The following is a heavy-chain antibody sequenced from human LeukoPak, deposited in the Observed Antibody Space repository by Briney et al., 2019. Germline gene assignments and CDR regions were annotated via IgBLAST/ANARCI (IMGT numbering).Heavy chain of an antibody. CDR3: ARDQDYQLLWDFLGY. V-gene: IGHV3-7*01. CDR2: IKQDGSEK. J-gene: IGHJ4*02. Sequence: PGGSLRLSCAASGFTFSSYWMSWVRQAPGKGLEWVANIKQDGSEKYYVDSVKGRFTISRDNAKNSLYLQMNSLRAEDTAVYYCARDQDYQLLWDFLGYWGQGTLVTVSS. CDR1: GFTFSSYW. D-gene: IGHD2-2*01.